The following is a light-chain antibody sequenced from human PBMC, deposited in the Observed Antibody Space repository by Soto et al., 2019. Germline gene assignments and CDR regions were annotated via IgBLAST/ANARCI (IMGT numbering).Light chain of an antibody. Sequence: DIVMTQSPLSLAVTPGEPASISCRSSQSLLDSNGYNYLDWYLQKPGQSPQLLIYMGSYRASGVPDRFSGSGSGTDFTLKISRVEAEDVGVYYCMQDLHTLNTFGQGTKLEIK. J-gene: IGKJ2*01. V-gene: IGKV2-28*01. CDR2: MGS. CDR1: QSLLDSNGYNY. CDR3: MQDLHTLNT.